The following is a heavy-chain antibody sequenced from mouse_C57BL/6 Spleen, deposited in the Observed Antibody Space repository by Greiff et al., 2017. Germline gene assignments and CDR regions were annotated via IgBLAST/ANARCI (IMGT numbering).Heavy chain of an antibody. Sequence: QVQLQQPGAELVMPGASVKLSCKASGYTFTSYWMHWVKPRPGQGLEWIGEIDPSDSYTNYNQKFKGKSTLTVDKSSSTAYMQLSSLTSEDSAVYYCARGIYYDYEAWFAYWGQGTLVTVSA. V-gene: IGHV1-69*01. J-gene: IGHJ3*01. D-gene: IGHD2-4*01. CDR3: ARGIYYDYEAWFAY. CDR2: IDPSDSYT. CDR1: GYTFTSYW.